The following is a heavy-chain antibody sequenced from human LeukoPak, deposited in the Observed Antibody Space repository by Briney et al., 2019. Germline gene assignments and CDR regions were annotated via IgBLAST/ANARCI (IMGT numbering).Heavy chain of an antibody. V-gene: IGHV4-59*01. CDR2: IYFRGNT. Sequence: WYIYFRGNTTYNPSLNIPVTISIGTSKNQFSLDLSSVTAADTAIYYCARLLMTSCYFDLWGRGTLVTVSS. CDR3: ARLLMTSCYFDL. J-gene: IGHJ2*01. D-gene: IGHD2-8*01.